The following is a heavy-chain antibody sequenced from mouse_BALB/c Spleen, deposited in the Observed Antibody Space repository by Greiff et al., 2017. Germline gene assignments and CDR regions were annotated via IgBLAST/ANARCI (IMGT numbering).Heavy chain of an antibody. CDR1: GFNIKDYY. Sequence: VQLQQSGAELVRSGASVKLSCTASGFNIKDYYMHWVKQRPEQGLEWIGWIDPENGDTEYAPKFQGKATMTADTSSNTAYLQLSSLTSEDTAVYYCARYYRYDYAMDYWGQGTSVTVSS. D-gene: IGHD2-14*01. J-gene: IGHJ4*01. CDR2: IDPENGDT. V-gene: IGHV14-4*02. CDR3: ARYYRYDYAMDY.